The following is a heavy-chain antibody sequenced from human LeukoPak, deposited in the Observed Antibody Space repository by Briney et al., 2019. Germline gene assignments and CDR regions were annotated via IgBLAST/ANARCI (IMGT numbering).Heavy chain of an antibody. CDR3: VPIVVVPAAILPFDY. CDR2: ISSSSSTI. D-gene: IGHD2-2*02. J-gene: IGHJ4*02. V-gene: IGHV3-48*04. CDR1: GFTFSSYS. Sequence: GGSLRLSCAASGFTFSSYSMNWVRQAPGKGLEWVSYISSSSSTIYYADSVKGRFTISRDNAKNSLYLQMNSLRADDTAVYYCVPIVVVPAAILPFDYWGQGTLVTVSS.